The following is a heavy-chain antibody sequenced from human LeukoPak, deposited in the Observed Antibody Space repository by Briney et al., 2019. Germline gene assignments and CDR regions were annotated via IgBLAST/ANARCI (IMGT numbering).Heavy chain of an antibody. J-gene: IGHJ4*02. V-gene: IGHV4-61*02. Sequence: PSETLSLTCTVSGGSISSGSYYWSWIRQPAGKGLEWIGRIYTSGSTNYNPSLKSRVTISVDTSKNQFSLKLSSVTAADTAVYYCARAPYDFLDYWGQGTLVTVSS. CDR2: IYTSGST. CDR3: ARAPYDFLDY. D-gene: IGHD3-3*01. CDR1: GGSISSGSYY.